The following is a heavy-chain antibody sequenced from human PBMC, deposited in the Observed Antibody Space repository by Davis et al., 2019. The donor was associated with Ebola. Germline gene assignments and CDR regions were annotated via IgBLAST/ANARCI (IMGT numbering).Heavy chain of an antibody. J-gene: IGHJ4*02. CDR3: ARRDYGDYGVF. CDR2: ISAFSGNT. D-gene: IGHD4-17*01. V-gene: IGHV1-18*01. CDR1: GYTFTSYG. Sequence: AASVKVSCKASGYTFTSYGISWVRQAPGQGLEWMGWISAFSGNTNYAQKLQGRVTMTTDTSTSTAYMELRSLRSDDTAVYYCARRDYGDYGVFWGQGTLVTVSS.